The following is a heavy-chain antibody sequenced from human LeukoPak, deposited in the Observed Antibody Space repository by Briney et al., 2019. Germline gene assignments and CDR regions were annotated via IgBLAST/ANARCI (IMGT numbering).Heavy chain of an antibody. Sequence: GGSLRLSCTASGFTFGDYAMSWVRQAPGKGLEWVGFIRSKAYGGTTEYAASVKGRFTISRDDSKSIAYLQMNSLKTEDTAVYNCKSFAYYGSGSYYNLFDYWGQGTLVTVSS. D-gene: IGHD3-10*01. CDR3: KSFAYYGSGSYYNLFDY. CDR1: GFTFGDYA. V-gene: IGHV3-49*04. CDR2: IRSKAYGGTT. J-gene: IGHJ4*02.